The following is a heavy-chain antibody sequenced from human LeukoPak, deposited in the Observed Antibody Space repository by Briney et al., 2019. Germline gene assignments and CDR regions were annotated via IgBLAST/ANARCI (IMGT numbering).Heavy chain of an antibody. V-gene: IGHV4-59*08. D-gene: IGHD6-19*01. CDR1: GGFHRSYY. J-gene: IGHJ5*02. Sequence: SETLSLTCTVWGGFHRSYYWSWIRQPRAKGLEWIGYIYYSGSTNYNPSRKSRVTISVERSKNQLSLKLSSVTAADTSVYCCARHSEHGSGWSFNWFDPWGQGTLVTVSS. CDR2: IYYSGST. CDR3: ARHSEHGSGWSFNWFDP.